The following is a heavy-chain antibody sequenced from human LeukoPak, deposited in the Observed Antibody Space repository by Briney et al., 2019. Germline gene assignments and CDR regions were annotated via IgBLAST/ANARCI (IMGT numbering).Heavy chain of an antibody. D-gene: IGHD3-3*01. Sequence: SETLSLTCTVSGGSISSYYWSWIRQPAGKGLEWIGRIYTSGSTNYNPSLKSRVTMSVDTSKNQFSLKLSSVTAADTAVYYCARDRYDFWSGYANYYMDVWGKGTTVTVSS. CDR2: IYTSGST. CDR3: ARDRYDFWSGYANYYMDV. J-gene: IGHJ6*03. V-gene: IGHV4-4*07. CDR1: GGSISSYY.